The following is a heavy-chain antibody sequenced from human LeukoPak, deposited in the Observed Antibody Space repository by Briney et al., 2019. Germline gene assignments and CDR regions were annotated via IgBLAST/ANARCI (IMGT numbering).Heavy chain of an antibody. Sequence: ASVKVSCKASGYTFSTCDINWVRQAAGQGLEWMGWMNPNSGNTGFADKFQGRVTRTRDTSINTAYMELSSLRSEDTAVYYCARVLGSISHWGQGTLVAVSS. CDR2: MNPNSGNT. CDR3: ARVLGSISH. J-gene: IGHJ4*02. V-gene: IGHV1-8*01. CDR1: GYTFSTCD. D-gene: IGHD1-1*01.